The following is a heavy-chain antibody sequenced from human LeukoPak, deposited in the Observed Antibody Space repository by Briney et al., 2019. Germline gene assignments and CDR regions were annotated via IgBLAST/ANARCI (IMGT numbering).Heavy chain of an antibody. V-gene: IGHV1-8*01. J-gene: IGHJ5*02. Sequence: VATVKVSCKASGYTFTSYDINWVRQATGQGLEWMGWMNPNSGNTGYAQKFQGRVTMTRNTSISTAYMELSSLRSEGTAVYYCARGPALYCSSTSCYAGSAFDPWGQGTLVTVSS. CDR3: ARGPALYCSSTSCYAGSAFDP. CDR2: MNPNSGNT. CDR1: GYTFTSYD. D-gene: IGHD2-2*01.